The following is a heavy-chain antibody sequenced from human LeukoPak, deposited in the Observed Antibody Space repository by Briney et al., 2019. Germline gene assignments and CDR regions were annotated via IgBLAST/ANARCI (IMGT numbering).Heavy chain of an antibody. Sequence: ASVKVSCKASGGTFSSYAISRVRQAPGQGLEWMGGIIPIFGTANYAQKFQGRVTITADESTSTVYMELSSLRSEDTAVYYCYTYSYGPIGKRDFDYWGQGTLVTVSS. CDR3: YTYSYGPIGKRDFDY. CDR1: GGTFSSYA. D-gene: IGHD5-18*01. V-gene: IGHV1-69*01. CDR2: IIPIFGTA. J-gene: IGHJ4*02.